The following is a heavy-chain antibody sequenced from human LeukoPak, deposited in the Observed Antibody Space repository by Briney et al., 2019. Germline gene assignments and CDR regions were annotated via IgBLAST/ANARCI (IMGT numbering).Heavy chain of an antibody. CDR3: AKSFSYSPLGNYFDY. V-gene: IGHV3-48*04. J-gene: IGHJ4*02. D-gene: IGHD2-15*01. Sequence: GGSLRLSCAASGFTFSSYSMNWVRQAPGKGLEWVSYISSSSSTIYYADSVKGRFTISRDNAKNTLYLQMNSLRAEDTAVYYCAKSFSYSPLGNYFDYWGQGTLVTVSS. CDR2: ISSSSSTI. CDR1: GFTFSSYS.